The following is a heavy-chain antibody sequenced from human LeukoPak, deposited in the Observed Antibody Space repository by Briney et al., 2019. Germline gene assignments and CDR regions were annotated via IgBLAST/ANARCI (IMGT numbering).Heavy chain of an antibody. Sequence: PSETLSLTCTVSGGSISSSSYYWGWIRQPPGKGLEWIGSIYYSGSTYYSPSLKSRVTISVDTSKNQFSLKLSSVTAADTAVYYCARHGIGGYYYYYMDVWGKGTTVTISS. D-gene: IGHD2-15*01. J-gene: IGHJ6*03. CDR3: ARHGIGGYYYYYMDV. CDR2: IYYSGST. V-gene: IGHV4-39*01. CDR1: GGSISSSSYY.